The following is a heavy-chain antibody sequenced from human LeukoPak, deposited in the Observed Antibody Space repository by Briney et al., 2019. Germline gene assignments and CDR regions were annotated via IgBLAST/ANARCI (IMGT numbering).Heavy chain of an antibody. CDR2: IIPILGIA. CDR1: GGTVSSYA. J-gene: IGHJ4*02. CDR3: SRDERGGYKLGYYFDF. V-gene: IGHV1-69*04. Sequence: SVTLSCKASGGTVSSYAISWVRQAPGQGLEWMGRIIPILGIANYAQKFQGRVTITADKSTSTAYMELISLRSEDTAVYYCSRDERGGYKLGYYFDFWGQGTLVRVS. D-gene: IGHD5-24*01.